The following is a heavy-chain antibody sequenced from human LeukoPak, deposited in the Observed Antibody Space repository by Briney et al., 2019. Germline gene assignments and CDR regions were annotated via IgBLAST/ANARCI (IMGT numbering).Heavy chain of an antibody. CDR2: ISVSGGNT. D-gene: IGHD3-22*01. CDR1: GFTFSGYA. V-gene: IGHV3-23*01. Sequence: GGSLRLSCAASGFTFSGYAMNWVRQAPGKGLEWVSTISVSGGNTYYADSVKGRFTISRDNSMNTLYLQMNSLGAEDTAVYYCAKGPSSSYYYYFDYWGQETLVTVSS. CDR3: AKGPSSSYYYYFDY. J-gene: IGHJ4*02.